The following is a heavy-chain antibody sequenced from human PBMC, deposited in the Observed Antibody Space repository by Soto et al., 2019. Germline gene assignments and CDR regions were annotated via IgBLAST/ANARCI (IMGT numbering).Heavy chain of an antibody. CDR3: ARSISVLRYFDWLLRLDAFDI. Sequence: QVQLVQSGAEVKKPGASVKVSCKASGYTFTSYGISWVRQAPGQGLEWMGWISAYNGNTNYAQKLQGRVTMTTDTSTSTAYMELGSLRSDDTAVYYCARSISVLRYFDWLLRLDAFDIWGQGTMVTVSS. J-gene: IGHJ3*02. D-gene: IGHD3-9*01. V-gene: IGHV1-18*01. CDR2: ISAYNGNT. CDR1: GYTFTSYG.